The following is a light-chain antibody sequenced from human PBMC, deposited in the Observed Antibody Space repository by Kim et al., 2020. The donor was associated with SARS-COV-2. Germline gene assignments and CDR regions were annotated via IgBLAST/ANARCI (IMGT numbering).Light chain of an antibody. Sequence: GTTTFRVSQCISSYLAWYQQEPAKAPNRLIYAASTLRSRVPSGFSGSGSGTDFTLAISSLQPEEFATCSCRQLNSYPLPFGGGTKVDIK. J-gene: IGKJ4*01. CDR2: AAS. V-gene: IGKV1-9*01. CDR1: QCISSY. CDR3: RQLNSYPLP.